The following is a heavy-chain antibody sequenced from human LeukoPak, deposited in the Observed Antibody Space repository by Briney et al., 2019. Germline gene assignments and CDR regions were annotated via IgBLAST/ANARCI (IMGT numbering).Heavy chain of an antibody. CDR2: IIPIFGSE. CDR1: GGTFSSYA. D-gene: IGHD3/OR15-3a*01. CDR3: AKDQGLIFEGGPSNWFDP. J-gene: IGHJ5*02. Sequence: SVKVSCKASGGTFSSYATSWVRQAPGQGLEWMGGIIPIFGSENYAQRFQGRLTVTADEATSTAYMELSSLRSEDTAVYYCAKDQGLIFEGGPSNWFDPWGQGTLVTVSS. V-gene: IGHV1-69*13.